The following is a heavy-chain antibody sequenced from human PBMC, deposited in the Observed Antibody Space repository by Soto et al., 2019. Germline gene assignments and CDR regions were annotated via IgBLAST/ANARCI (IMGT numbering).Heavy chain of an antibody. CDR3: ARELGYCSGGSCYFDYYYMDV. J-gene: IGHJ6*03. CDR2: ISSSGSTI. D-gene: IGHD2-15*01. V-gene: IGHV3-11*01. CDR1: GLTFSDYY. Sequence: PGGSLRLSCAASGLTFSDYYMSWIRQAPGKGLEWVSYISSSGSTIYYADSVKGRFTISRDNAKNSLYLQMNSLRAEDTAVYYCARELGYCSGGSCYFDYYYMDVWGKGTTVTVSS.